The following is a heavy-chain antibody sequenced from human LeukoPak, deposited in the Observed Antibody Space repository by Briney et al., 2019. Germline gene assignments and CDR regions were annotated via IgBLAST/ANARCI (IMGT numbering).Heavy chain of an antibody. CDR3: AREDQYNWNYAGQFDY. J-gene: IGHJ4*02. D-gene: IGHD1-7*01. V-gene: IGHV3-7*01. CDR2: IKQDGSEK. Sequence: GGSLRLSCAASGFTFSSYWMSWVRRAPGKGLEWVANIKQDGSEKYYVDSVKGRFTISRDNAKNSLYLQMNSLRAEDTAVYYCAREDQYNWNYAGQFDYWGQGTLVTVSS. CDR1: GFTFSSYW.